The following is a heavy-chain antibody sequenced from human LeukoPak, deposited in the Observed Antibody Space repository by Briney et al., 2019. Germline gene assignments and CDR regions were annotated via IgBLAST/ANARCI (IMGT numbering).Heavy chain of an antibody. CDR1: GYTFTSYD. Sequence: ASVKVSCKASGYTFTSYDINWVRQATGQGLEWMGWMNPNSGNTGYAQKFQGRVTMTRNTSISTAYMELSSLRSEDTAVYYCARGRSGDFWSGYYRDSWFDPWGQGTLVTVSS. V-gene: IGHV1-8*01. CDR3: ARGRSGDFWSGYYRDSWFDP. CDR2: MNPNSGNT. J-gene: IGHJ5*02. D-gene: IGHD3-3*01.